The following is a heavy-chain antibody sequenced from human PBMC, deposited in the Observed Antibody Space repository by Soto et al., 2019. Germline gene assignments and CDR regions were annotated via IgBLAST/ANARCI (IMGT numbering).Heavy chain of an antibody. CDR1: CGSFSGYF. Sequence: SETLSLTCAVYCGSFSGYFWSWIRQPPIKGLDWIGEINHSGSTNYNPSLKSRVTISVDTSKNQFSLKLSSVTAADTAVYYCARGGYGSGLNWFDPWGQGTLVTVSS. D-gene: IGHD3-10*01. J-gene: IGHJ5*02. V-gene: IGHV4-34*01. CDR3: ARGGYGSGLNWFDP. CDR2: INHSGST.